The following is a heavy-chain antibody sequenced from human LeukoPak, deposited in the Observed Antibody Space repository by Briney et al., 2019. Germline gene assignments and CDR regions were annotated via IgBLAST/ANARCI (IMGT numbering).Heavy chain of an antibody. Sequence: SVKVSCKASGGTFSSHAISWVRQAPGQGLEWMGRIIPIFGIANYAQKFQGRVTITADKSTSTAYMELSSLRSEDTAVYYCASCKSGDSYGYRVRYFDLWGRGTLVTVSS. D-gene: IGHD5-18*01. CDR1: GGTFSSHA. CDR3: ASCKSGDSYGYRVRYFDL. J-gene: IGHJ2*01. CDR2: IIPIFGIA. V-gene: IGHV1-69*04.